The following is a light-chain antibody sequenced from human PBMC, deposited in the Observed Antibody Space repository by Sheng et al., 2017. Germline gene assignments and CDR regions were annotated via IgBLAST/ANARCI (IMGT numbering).Light chain of an antibody. J-gene: IGKJ4*01. V-gene: IGKV1-33*01. Sequence: DIQMTQSPSSLSASVGDRVTITCQASQDISNYLNWYQQKPGKVPKLLIYDASNLETGVPSRFSGSGSGTDFTFTISSLQPEDIATYYCQQYDNLPTTFGGGTKVEIK. CDR3: QQYDNLPTT. CDR2: DAS. CDR1: QDISNY.